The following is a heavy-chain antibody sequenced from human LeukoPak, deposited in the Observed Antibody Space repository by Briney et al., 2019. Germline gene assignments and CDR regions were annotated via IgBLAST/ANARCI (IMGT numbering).Heavy chain of an antibody. Sequence: SVKVSCKASGGTFSSYAISWVRQAPGQGLEWMGGIIPIFGTANYAQKFQGRVTITADESTSTAYMELSSLRSEDTAVYYCASEGYSSSGRAFDIWGQGTMVTVSS. CDR1: GGTFSSYA. CDR2: IIPIFGTA. V-gene: IGHV1-69*13. J-gene: IGHJ3*02. D-gene: IGHD6-13*01. CDR3: ASEGYSSSGRAFDI.